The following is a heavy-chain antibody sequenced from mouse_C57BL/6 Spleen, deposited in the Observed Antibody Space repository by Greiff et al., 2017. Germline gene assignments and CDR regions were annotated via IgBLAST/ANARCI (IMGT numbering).Heavy chain of an antibody. Sequence: EVKVEESGGGLVQPGGSLSLSCAASGFTFTDYYMSWVRQPPGKALGWLGFIRNKANGYTTEYSASVKGRFTISRDNSQSILYLQMNALRAEDSATYYCARLYGNYVWYFDVWGTGTTVTVSS. CDR2: IRNKANGYTT. CDR3: ARLYGNYVWYFDV. D-gene: IGHD2-1*01. CDR1: GFTFTDYY. J-gene: IGHJ1*03. V-gene: IGHV7-3*01.